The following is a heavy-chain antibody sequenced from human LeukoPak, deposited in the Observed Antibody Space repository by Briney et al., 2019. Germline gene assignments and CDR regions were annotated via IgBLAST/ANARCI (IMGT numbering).Heavy chain of an antibody. CDR1: GYTFTSYD. CDR3: ARARAAAGDWFDP. CDR2: MNPNSGNT. Sequence: ASVKVSCKASGYTFTSYDINWVRQATGQGLEWMGWMNPNSGNTGYAQKFQGRVTMTRNTSISTAYMELSSLRSEDTAVYYCARARAAAGDWFDPWGQATLVTVSS. V-gene: IGHV1-8*01. D-gene: IGHD6-13*01. J-gene: IGHJ5*02.